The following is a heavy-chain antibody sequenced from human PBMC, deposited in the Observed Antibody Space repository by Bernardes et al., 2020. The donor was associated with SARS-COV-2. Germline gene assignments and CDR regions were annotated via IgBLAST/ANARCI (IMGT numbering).Heavy chain of an antibody. CDR3: ARVRFEYYDFWSGPSDSGGAFYMDV. D-gene: IGHD3-3*01. Sequence: GGSLRLSCAASGFTVSSNYMSWVRQAPGKGLEWVSVIYSGGSTYYADSVKGRFTISRHNSKNTLYLQMNSLRAEDTAVYYCARVRFEYYDFWSGPSDSGGAFYMDVWGKGTTVTVSS. V-gene: IGHV3-53*04. CDR2: IYSGGST. CDR1: GFTVSSNY. J-gene: IGHJ6*03.